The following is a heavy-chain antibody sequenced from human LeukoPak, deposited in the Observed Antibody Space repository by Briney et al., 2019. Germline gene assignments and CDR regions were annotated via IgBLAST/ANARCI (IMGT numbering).Heavy chain of an antibody. D-gene: IGHD6-19*01. V-gene: IGHV3-9*01. Sequence: GRSLRLSCAASGFTFDDYAMHCVRQAPGKGLEWVSGISWNSGSIGYADSVKGRFTISRDNAKNSLYLQMNSLRAEDTALYYCAKDIGSGPYYYYYGMDVWGQGTTVTVSS. CDR1: GFTFDDYA. CDR3: AKDIGSGPYYYYYGMDV. J-gene: IGHJ6*02. CDR2: ISWNSGSI.